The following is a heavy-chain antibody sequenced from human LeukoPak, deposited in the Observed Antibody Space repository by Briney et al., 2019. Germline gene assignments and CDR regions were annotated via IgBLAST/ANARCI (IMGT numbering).Heavy chain of an antibody. J-gene: IGHJ5*02. CDR2: FDPEDGET. D-gene: IGHD4-17*01. CDR3: ATAVSGDYWFDP. CDR1: GYTLTELS. V-gene: IGHV1-24*01. Sequence: ASVKVSCKVSGYTLTELSMHWMRQAPGKGLEWMGGFDPEDGETIYAQKFQGRVTMTEDTSTDTAYMELSSLRSEDTAVYYCATAVSGDYWFDPWGQGTLVNVSS.